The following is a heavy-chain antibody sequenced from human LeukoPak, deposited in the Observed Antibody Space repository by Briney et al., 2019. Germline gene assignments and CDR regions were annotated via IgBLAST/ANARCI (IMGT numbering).Heavy chain of an antibody. Sequence: QPGGSLRLFCEASEFTFSSFSMNWVRQAPGKGLEWVSYISGSSGTTYYVDSVTGRFTVSRDHAKNSLYLQINSLRAEDTAVYYCARDFNHYGEVVSRWFDPWGQGTLVIVFS. V-gene: IGHV3-48*01. CDR3: ARDFNHYGEVVSRWFDP. CDR1: EFTFSSFS. CDR2: ISGSSGTT. D-gene: IGHD4-17*01. J-gene: IGHJ5*02.